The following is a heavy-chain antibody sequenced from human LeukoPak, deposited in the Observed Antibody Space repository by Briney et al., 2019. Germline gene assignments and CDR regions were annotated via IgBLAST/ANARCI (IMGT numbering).Heavy chain of an antibody. CDR1: GFTFSSYA. V-gene: IGHV3-30-3*01. D-gene: IGHD1-26*01. Sequence: PGRSLRLSCAASGFTFSSYAMHWVRQAPGKWLEWVAVISYDGSNKYYADSVKGRFTISRDNSKNTLYLQMNSLRAEDTAVYYCARPQWELGIGAFDIWGQGTMVTVSS. CDR2: ISYDGSNK. CDR3: ARPQWELGIGAFDI. J-gene: IGHJ3*02.